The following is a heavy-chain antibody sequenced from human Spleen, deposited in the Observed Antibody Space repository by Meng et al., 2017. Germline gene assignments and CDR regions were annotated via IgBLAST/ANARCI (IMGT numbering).Heavy chain of an antibody. CDR3: VRSRAWVRTGFDP. D-gene: IGHD1/OR15-1a*01. CDR2: IGHSGFT. J-gene: IGHJ5*02. V-gene: IGHV4-39*01. CDR1: GDPISSSDSY. Sequence: QAQLQESGPGLVKPSETLSLPCSVAGDPISSSDSYWGWLRQSPGKGLEWFGSIGHSGFTYYTPSLESRVTVSVYTSRSQFSLGLTSVTAADTAVYYCVRSRAWVRTGFDPWGQGTLVTVSS.